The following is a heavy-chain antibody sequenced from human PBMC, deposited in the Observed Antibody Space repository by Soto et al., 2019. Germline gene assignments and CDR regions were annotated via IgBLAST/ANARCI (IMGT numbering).Heavy chain of an antibody. Sequence: QLQLQESGPGLVKPSETLSLTCTVSGGSISSTSYFWGWIRQPPGKGLEWIGSIYYSGSTYYNAPLKSRVTISVDTSKNQFSLMLTSVTAADTAVYYCARLTRGYCSGGSCYPVYWGQGTLVTVSS. CDR3: ARLTRGYCSGGSCYPVY. CDR1: GGSISSTSYF. V-gene: IGHV4-39*01. D-gene: IGHD2-15*01. J-gene: IGHJ4*02. CDR2: IYYSGST.